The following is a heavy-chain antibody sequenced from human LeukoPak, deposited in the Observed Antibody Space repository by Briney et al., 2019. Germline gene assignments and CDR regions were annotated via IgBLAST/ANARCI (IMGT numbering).Heavy chain of an antibody. D-gene: IGHD3-10*02. CDR1: GFTASSNY. Sequence: QPGGSLRLSCAASGFTASSNYMSWVRQAPGKGLEWVSVIYSGGSTIYYADSVKGRFTISRDNAKNSLYLQMNSLRAEDTAVYYCAELGITMIGGVWGKGTTVTISS. V-gene: IGHV3-53*01. J-gene: IGHJ6*04. CDR2: IYSGGSTI. CDR3: AELGITMIGGV.